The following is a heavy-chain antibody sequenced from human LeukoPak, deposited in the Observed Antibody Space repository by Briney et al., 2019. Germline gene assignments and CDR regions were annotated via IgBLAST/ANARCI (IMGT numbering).Heavy chain of an antibody. CDR2: IYYSGST. V-gene: IGHV4-61*01. CDR1: GGSISSSSYY. Sequence: SETLSLTCTVSGGSISSSSYYWSWIRQPPGKGLEWIGYIYYSGSTNYYPSFKSRVTISVDTSKNQFSLKLSSVTAADTAVYYCARVTGYRIEDYFDYWGQGTLVTVSS. D-gene: IGHD6-13*01. J-gene: IGHJ4*02. CDR3: ARVTGYRIEDYFDY.